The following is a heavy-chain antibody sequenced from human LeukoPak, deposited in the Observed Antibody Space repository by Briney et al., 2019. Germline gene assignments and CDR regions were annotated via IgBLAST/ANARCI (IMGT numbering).Heavy chain of an antibody. CDR2: IIPILGIA. V-gene: IGHV1-69*02. Sequence: SVKVSCKASGGTFSSYTISWVRQAPGQGLEWMGRIIPILGIANYAQKFQGRVTITADKSMSTAYMELSSLRSEDTAVYYCASGLSMVRGVIIAFDIWGQGTMVTVSS. J-gene: IGHJ3*02. CDR1: GGTFSSYT. D-gene: IGHD3-10*01. CDR3: ASGLSMVRGVIIAFDI.